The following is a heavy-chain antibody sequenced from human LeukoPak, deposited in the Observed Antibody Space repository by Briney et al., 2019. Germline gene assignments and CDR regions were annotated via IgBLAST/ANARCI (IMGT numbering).Heavy chain of an antibody. D-gene: IGHD3-10*01. CDR3: ARGIWFGEIDY. CDR1: GGSFSGYY. J-gene: IGHJ4*02. CDR2: INHSGST. Sequence: PSETLSLTCAVYGGSFSGYYWSWIRQPPGKGLEWIGEINHSGSTNYNPSLKSRVTISVDTSKNQFSLKLSSVTAADTAVYYCARGIWFGEIDYWGQGTLVTVS. V-gene: IGHV4-34*01.